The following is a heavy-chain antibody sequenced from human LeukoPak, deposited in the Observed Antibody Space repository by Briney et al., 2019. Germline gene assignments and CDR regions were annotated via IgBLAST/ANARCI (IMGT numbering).Heavy chain of an antibody. CDR3: ARARGDSSGYYYRAYYFDY. CDR2: ISSNGGST. V-gene: IGHV3-64*01. CDR1: GFTFSSYA. J-gene: IGHJ4*02. Sequence: GGSLRLSCAASGFTFSSYAMHWVRQAPGKGLEYVSAISSNGGSTYYANSVKGRFTISRDDSKNTLYLQMGSLRAEDMAVYYCARARGDSSGYYYRAYYFDYWGQGTLVTVSS. D-gene: IGHD3-22*01.